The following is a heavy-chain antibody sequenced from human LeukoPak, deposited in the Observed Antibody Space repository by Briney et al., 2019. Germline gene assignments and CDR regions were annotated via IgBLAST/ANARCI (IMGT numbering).Heavy chain of an antibody. Sequence: PSETLSLTCTVSGGSISSGGYYWSWIRQPPGKGLECIGYIYHSGSTYYNPSLKSRVTISVDRSKNQFSLKLSSVTAADTAVYYCARSLAGAAAGTNWFDPWGQGTLVTVSS. D-gene: IGHD6-13*01. J-gene: IGHJ5*02. CDR1: GGSISSGGYY. CDR3: ARSLAGAAAGTNWFDP. V-gene: IGHV4-30-2*01. CDR2: IYHSGST.